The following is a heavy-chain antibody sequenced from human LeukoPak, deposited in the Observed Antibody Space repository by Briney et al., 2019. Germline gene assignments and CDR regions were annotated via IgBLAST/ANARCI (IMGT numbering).Heavy chain of an antibody. CDR2: ISSSSTYT. V-gene: IGHV3-21*01. CDR3: VRDSTADLDY. J-gene: IGHJ4*02. Sequence: GGSLRLSCVASGFTFSSYSMNWVRQAPGKGLEWVSSISSSSTYTYYADSVKGRFTISRDNAKQSLSLQMNSLRADDTALYYCVRDSTADLDYWGQGTLVTVSS. CDR1: GFTFSSYS. D-gene: IGHD6-19*01.